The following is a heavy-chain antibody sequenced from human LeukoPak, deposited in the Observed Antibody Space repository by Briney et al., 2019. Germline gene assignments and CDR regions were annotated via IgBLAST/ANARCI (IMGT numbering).Heavy chain of an antibody. Sequence: ASVKVSCKASGYTFTSYDINWVRQATGQGLEWMGWMNPNSGNTGYAQKFQGRVTITRNTSISTAYMELRSLRSDDTAVYYCVRDEDYGIYVNFDFWGQGTLVTVSS. CDR1: GYTFTSYD. D-gene: IGHD4-17*01. CDR2: MNPNSGNT. V-gene: IGHV1-8*03. CDR3: VRDEDYGIYVNFDF. J-gene: IGHJ4*02.